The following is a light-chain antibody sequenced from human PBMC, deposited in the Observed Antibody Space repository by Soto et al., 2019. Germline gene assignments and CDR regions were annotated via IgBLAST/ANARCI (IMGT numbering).Light chain of an antibody. Sequence: EMVLTQSPATLSGSPGERVTLSCRASRSISSNLAWYQQKPGQAPRLLIYGASTRATGIPDRFSGRGSGTAFPLTINGLPSEDFATYYCQPHNNWPVVTFGGGTRVAIK. CDR1: RSISSN. V-gene: IGKV3-15*01. CDR3: QPHNNWPVVT. CDR2: GAS. J-gene: IGKJ4*01.